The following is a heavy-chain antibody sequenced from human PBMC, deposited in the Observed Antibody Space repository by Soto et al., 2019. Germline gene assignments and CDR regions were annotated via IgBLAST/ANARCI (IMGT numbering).Heavy chain of an antibody. CDR2: SKTKADCGTT. V-gene: IGHV3-15*07. Sequence: GGSLRLSCAASGFTFSNAYMNWVRHTPGKGREWVVRSKTKADCGTTDYAAPVKGRFFISRDDSKDTLYVQMNRLQTEDTGVYYCSHAPGRRGYYGMDVWGQGTTVTVSS. D-gene: IGHD3-10*01. J-gene: IGHJ6*02. CDR3: SHAPGRRGYYGMDV. CDR1: GFTFSNAY.